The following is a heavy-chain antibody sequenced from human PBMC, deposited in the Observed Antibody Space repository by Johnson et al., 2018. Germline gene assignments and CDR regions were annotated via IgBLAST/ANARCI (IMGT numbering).Heavy chain of an antibody. CDR2: INPSGGST. Sequence: QVQLVQSGAEVKKPGAAVKVSCKASGYSFTSYYMHWVRQAPGQGLEWMGIINPSGGSTSYAQKFQGRVTMTRDTSTSTAYMDLRSLRSEDTAVYYCARGPARDYMDVWGKGTTVTVSS. CDR1: GYSFTSYY. V-gene: IGHV1-46*01. CDR3: ARGPARDYMDV. J-gene: IGHJ6*03.